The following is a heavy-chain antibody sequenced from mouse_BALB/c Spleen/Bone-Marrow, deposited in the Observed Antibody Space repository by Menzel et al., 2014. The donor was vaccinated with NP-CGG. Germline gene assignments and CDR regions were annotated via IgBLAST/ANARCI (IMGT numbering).Heavy chain of an antibody. Sequence: QVQLKESGAELVRPGSSVQISCKGSGYAFSSYWMNWVKQRPGQGLEWIGQIYPGDGDTNNNGKFKGKATLTADKSSTTVYMQLSSLTSEDSAVYFCARSNDYDPPAYWGQGTLVTVSA. CDR2: IYPGDGDT. D-gene: IGHD2-4*01. CDR3: ARSNDYDPPAY. J-gene: IGHJ3*01. V-gene: IGHV1-80*01. CDR1: GYAFSSYW.